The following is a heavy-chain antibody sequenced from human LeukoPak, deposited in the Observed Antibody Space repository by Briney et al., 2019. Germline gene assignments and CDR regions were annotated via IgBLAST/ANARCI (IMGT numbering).Heavy chain of an antibody. J-gene: IGHJ3*02. CDR3: AARNTGSFDI. D-gene: IGHD4-11*01. CDR1: GGSMNNNKW. CDR2: IYYSGST. Sequence: SETLSLTCTVSGGSMNNNKWWSWVRQPPGKGLDWIGEIYYSGSTNYNLSLKSRVTISVDRSKNQFSLELTSVTAADTAVYYCAARNTGSFDIWGQGTMVTVSS. V-gene: IGHV4-4*02.